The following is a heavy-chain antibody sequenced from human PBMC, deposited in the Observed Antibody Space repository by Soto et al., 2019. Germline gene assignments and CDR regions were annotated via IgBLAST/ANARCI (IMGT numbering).Heavy chain of an antibody. CDR1: GFVFSNQG. D-gene: IGHD1-1*01. J-gene: IGHJ4*02. Sequence: QVQLVESGGGVVQPGRSLRLSCAASGFVFSNQGMHWVRQSPGKGLEWVAYTWSDGNNRNYANALKGRLTISRDNYKNPVFLKMISLRDEATAVYYCVSGDNWTDEASDYWGQGTLVTVSS. CDR2: TWSDGNNR. V-gene: IGHV3-33*01. CDR3: VSGDNWTDEASDY.